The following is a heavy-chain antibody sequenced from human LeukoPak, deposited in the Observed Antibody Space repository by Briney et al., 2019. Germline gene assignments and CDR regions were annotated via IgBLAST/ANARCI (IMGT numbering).Heavy chain of an antibody. J-gene: IGHJ4*02. V-gene: IGHV4-59*01. CDR3: ARNSGYSGYDYVGPMDY. Sequence: SETLSLTCTVSGGSISSYYWSWIRKPPGKGLEWIGYIYYSGSTNYNPSLKSRVTISVDTSKNQFSLKLSSVTAADTAVYYCARNSGYSGYDYVGPMDYWGQGTLVTVSS. CDR2: IYYSGST. CDR1: GGSISSYY. D-gene: IGHD5-12*01.